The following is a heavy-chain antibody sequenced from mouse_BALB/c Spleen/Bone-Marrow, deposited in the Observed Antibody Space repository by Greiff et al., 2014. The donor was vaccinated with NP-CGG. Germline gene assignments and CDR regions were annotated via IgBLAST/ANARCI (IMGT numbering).Heavy chain of an antibody. Sequence: VQLQQSGPGLVKPSQSLSLTCTVTGYPITSDYAWNWIRQFPGDKLEWMGYISYSGNTSYSPSLKSRISITRDTSKNQFFLQLNSVTTEDTATYYCARGSNYYALNYWGRGTSVTVSS. CDR3: ARGSNYYALNY. V-gene: IGHV3-2*02. CDR2: ISYSGNT. D-gene: IGHD1-1*01. CDR1: GYPITSDYA. J-gene: IGHJ4*01.